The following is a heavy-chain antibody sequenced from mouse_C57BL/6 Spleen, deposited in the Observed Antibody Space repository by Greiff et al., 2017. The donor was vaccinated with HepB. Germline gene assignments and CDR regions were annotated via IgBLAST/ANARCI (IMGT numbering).Heavy chain of an antibody. D-gene: IGHD2-5*01. CDR1: GFTFSSYA. CDR2: ISDGGSYT. CDR3: AREGYYSNSHFDY. J-gene: IGHJ2*01. V-gene: IGHV5-4*01. Sequence: EVHLVESGGGLVKPGGSLKLSCAASGFTFSSYAMSWVRQTPEKRLEWVATISDGGSYTYYPDNVKGRCTISRDNAKNNLYLQMSHLKSEDTAMYYCAREGYYSNSHFDYWGQGTTLTVSS.